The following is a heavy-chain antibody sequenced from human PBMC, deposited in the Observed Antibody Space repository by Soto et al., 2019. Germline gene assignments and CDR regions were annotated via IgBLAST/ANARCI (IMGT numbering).Heavy chain of an antibody. D-gene: IGHD4-17*01. CDR2: IKSKTDGGTK. V-gene: IGHV3-15*07. CDR3: TTDWAPYGVLNV. J-gene: IGHJ4*02. Sequence: GGSLRLSCAASGFTFSNAWMNWVRQAPGKGLEWVGRIKSKTDGGTKDYAAPVKGRFTISRDDSNNTLYLQMNSLKTEDTAVYYCTTDWAPYGVLNVWGQGTLVTVSS. CDR1: GFTFSNAW.